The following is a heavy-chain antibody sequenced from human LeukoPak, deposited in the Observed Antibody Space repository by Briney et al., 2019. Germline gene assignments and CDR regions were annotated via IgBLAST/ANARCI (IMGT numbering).Heavy chain of an antibody. D-gene: IGHD6-13*01. CDR3: ARGLAAAVIIFDY. CDR1: GYTFTSYD. Sequence: ASVKVSCKASGYTFTSYDINWLRQATGQGLEWMGWMNPNSGNTGYARKFQGRVTMTRNTSISTAYMELSSLRSEDTAVYYCARGLAAAVIIFDYWGQGTLVTVSS. CDR2: MNPNSGNT. J-gene: IGHJ4*02. V-gene: IGHV1-8*01.